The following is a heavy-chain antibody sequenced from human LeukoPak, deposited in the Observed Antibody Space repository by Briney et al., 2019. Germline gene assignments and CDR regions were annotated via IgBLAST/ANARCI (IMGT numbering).Heavy chain of an antibody. CDR2: ISAYNGNT. D-gene: IGHD3-10*01. V-gene: IGHV1-18*01. CDR1: GYTFTSYA. CDR3: ARGLSGSMVRGAVDY. Sequence: ASVKVSCKASGYTFTSYAMNWVRQAPGQGLEWMGWISAYNGNTNYAQKLQGRVTMTTDTSTSTAYMELRSLRSDDTAVYYCARGLSGSMVRGAVDYWGQGTLVTVSS. J-gene: IGHJ4*02.